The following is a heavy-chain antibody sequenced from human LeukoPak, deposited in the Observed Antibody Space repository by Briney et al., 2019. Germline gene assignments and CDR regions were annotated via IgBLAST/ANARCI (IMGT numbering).Heavy chain of an antibody. D-gene: IGHD6-19*01. CDR2: ISGSGGST. Sequence: GGSLRLSCAASGFTFISYAMSWVRQAPVKGLEWVSIISGSGGSTYYADSVKGRFTISRDNSKNTLYLQMNSLRAEDTAVYYCAVCHWHSSGCRNDYWGQGTLVTVSS. J-gene: IGHJ4*02. CDR1: GFTFISYA. CDR3: AVCHWHSSGCRNDY. V-gene: IGHV3-23*01.